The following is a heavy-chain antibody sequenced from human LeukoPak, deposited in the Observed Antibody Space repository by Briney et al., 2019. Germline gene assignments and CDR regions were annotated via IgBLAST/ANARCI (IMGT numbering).Heavy chain of an antibody. V-gene: IGHV1-24*01. CDR3: AILSVSSWNDAFDI. D-gene: IGHD1-1*01. Sequence: EASVKVSFKVSGYTLTELSMHWVRQAPGKGLEWMGGFDPEDGETIYTHKFQGRVTMTEDTSTDTAYMEVSSLRSEDTAVYYCAILSVSSWNDAFDIWGQGTMVTVSS. CDR1: GYTLTELS. CDR2: FDPEDGET. J-gene: IGHJ3*02.